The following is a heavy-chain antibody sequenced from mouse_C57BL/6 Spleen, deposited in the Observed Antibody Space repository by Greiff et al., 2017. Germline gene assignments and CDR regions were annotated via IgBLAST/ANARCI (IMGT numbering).Heavy chain of an antibody. J-gene: IGHJ3*01. Sequence: VHLVESGPGLVAPSQSLSITCTVSGFSLTSYGVDWVRQPPGKGLEWLGVIWGGGSTNYNSALMSRLSISKDNSKSQVFLKMNSLQTDDTAMYYCAKHEEGPMMVTAWFAYWGQGTLVTVSA. CDR1: GFSLTSYG. CDR3: AKHEEGPMMVTAWFAY. CDR2: IWGGGST. V-gene: IGHV2-9*01. D-gene: IGHD2-3*01.